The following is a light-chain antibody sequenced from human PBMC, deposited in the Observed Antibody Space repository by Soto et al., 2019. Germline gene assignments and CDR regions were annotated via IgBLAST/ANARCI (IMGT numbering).Light chain of an antibody. CDR1: SSDVGRYNY. CDR2: DVT. J-gene: IGLJ3*02. CDR3: SSYTGSSTS. V-gene: IGLV2-14*01. Sequence: QSALTQPASVSGSPGQSITISCTGTSSDVGRYNYVSWYQQHPDKAPKLIIYDVTYRPSGVSDRFSGSKSGSTASLTISGLQAEDEADYYCSSYTGSSTSFGGGTKLTVL.